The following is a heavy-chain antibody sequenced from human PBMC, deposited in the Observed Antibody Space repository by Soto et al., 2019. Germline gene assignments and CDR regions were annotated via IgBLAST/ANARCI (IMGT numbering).Heavy chain of an antibody. CDR1: GYSFTNYW. D-gene: IGHD3-16*01. J-gene: IGHJ4*01. Sequence: PGESLKISCEGSGYSFTNYWIGWVRQMPGKGLEWMGIIYPGDSDTRYSPSFQGQVTFSADKSISTAYLQWSSLKASDTAIYFCARRARGNWAFDYWGPGTLVTVSS. CDR3: ARRARGNWAFDY. V-gene: IGHV5-51*01. CDR2: IYPGDSDT.